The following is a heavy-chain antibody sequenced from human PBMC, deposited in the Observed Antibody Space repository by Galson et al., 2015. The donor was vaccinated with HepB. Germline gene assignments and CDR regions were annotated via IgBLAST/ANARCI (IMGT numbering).Heavy chain of an antibody. J-gene: IGHJ4*02. CDR2: ISYDGSNK. CDR3: AKDPGDYYDSSGYYFYFDY. V-gene: IGHV3-30*18. D-gene: IGHD3-22*01. CDR1: GFTFSSYG. Sequence: SLRLSCAASGFTFSSYGMHWVRQAPGKGLEWVAVISYDGSNKYYADSVKGRFTISRDNSKNTLYLQMNSLRAEDTAVYYCAKDPGDYYDSSGYYFYFDYWGQGTLVTVSS.